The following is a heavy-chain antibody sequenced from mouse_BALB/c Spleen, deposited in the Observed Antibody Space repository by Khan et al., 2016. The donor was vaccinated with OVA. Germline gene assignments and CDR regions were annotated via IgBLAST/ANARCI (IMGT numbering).Heavy chain of an antibody. Sequence: XVXVVEAGGGVVKPGGSLKLACAAAGITLSNDTMSWVRQTSETRLEGVASISSGGFTYYPDSVKGRFTISRDNARNILYRQMSSLKSEDTAMYYCTEGLFLYYFDYWGQGTTLTVSS. J-gene: IGHJ2*01. CDR3: TEGLFLYYFDY. CDR2: ISSGGFT. V-gene: IGHV5-6-5*01. D-gene: IGHD6-1*01. CDR1: GITLSNDT.